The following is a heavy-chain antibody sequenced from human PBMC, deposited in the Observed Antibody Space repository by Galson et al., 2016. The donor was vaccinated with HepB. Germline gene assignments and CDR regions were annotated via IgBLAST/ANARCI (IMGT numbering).Heavy chain of an antibody. D-gene: IGHD3-10*01. CDR2: ISSSGTTI. CDR1: GFTFSRYE. CDR3: ARVGYYYGSGDYYIFGAFDY. J-gene: IGHJ4*02. V-gene: IGHV3-48*03. Sequence: SLRLSCAASGFTFSRYEMNWVRQAPGKGLEWVSYISSSGTTIYYADSVKGRFTISRDNAKNSLYLQMNSLRAEDTAVYYCARVGYYYGSGDYYIFGAFDYWGQGSLVTVSS.